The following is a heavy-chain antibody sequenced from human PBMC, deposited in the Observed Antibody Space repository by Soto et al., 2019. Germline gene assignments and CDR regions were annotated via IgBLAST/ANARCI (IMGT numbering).Heavy chain of an antibody. J-gene: IGHJ6*02. CDR3: ARGGYDFWSGYYAPYYYYYGMDV. Sequence: ASVEVSCTASGYTITSYDSNWVRQDTGQGLEWMGWMNPNSGNTGYAQKFQGRVTMTRNTSISTAYMELSSLRSEDTAVYYCARGGYDFWSGYYAPYYYYYGMDVWGQGTTVTVSS. V-gene: IGHV1-8*01. CDR1: GYTITSYD. D-gene: IGHD3-3*01. CDR2: MNPNSGNT.